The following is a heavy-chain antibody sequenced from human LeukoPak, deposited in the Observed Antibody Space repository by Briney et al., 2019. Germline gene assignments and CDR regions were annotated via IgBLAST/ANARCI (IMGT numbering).Heavy chain of an antibody. CDR2: IYYSGST. V-gene: IGHV4-39*07. D-gene: IGHD3-3*01. CDR1: GGSISSSSYY. Sequence: SETLSLTCTVSGGSISSSSYYWGWIRQPPGKGLEWIGSIYYSGSTYYNPSLKSRVTISVDTSKNQFSLKLSSVTAADTAVYYCARVLITIFGVVIDYWGQGTLVTVSS. J-gene: IGHJ4*02. CDR3: ARVLITIFGVVIDY.